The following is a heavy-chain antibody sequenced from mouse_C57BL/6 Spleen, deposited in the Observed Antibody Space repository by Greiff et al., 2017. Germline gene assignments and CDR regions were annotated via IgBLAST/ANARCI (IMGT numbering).Heavy chain of an antibody. J-gene: IGHJ2*01. CDR1: GFNIKDYY. CDR2: IDPEDGET. D-gene: IGHD1-1*01. CDR3: ASPSLITTVLDY. Sequence: EVKLVESGAELVKPGASVKLSCTASGFNIKDYYMHWVKQRTEQGLEWIGRIDPEDGETKYAPKFQGKATITADTSSNTAYLQLSSLTSEDTAVYYCASPSLITTVLDYWGQGTTLTVSS. V-gene: IGHV14-2*01.